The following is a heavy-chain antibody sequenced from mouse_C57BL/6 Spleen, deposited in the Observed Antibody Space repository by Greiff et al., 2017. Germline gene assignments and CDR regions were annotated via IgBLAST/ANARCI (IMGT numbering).Heavy chain of an antibody. CDR3: ARRGLRDTYCDY. CDR2: ISSGGSYT. D-gene: IGHD2-4*01. CDR1: GFTFSSYG. V-gene: IGHV5-6*02. J-gene: IGHJ2*01. Sequence: DVKLVESGGDLVKPGGSLKLSCAASGFTFSSYGMSWVRQTPDKRLEWVATISSGGSYTYYPDSVKGRFTISRDNAKNTLYLQMSSLKSEDTAMYYCARRGLRDTYCDYWGQGTTLTVSS.